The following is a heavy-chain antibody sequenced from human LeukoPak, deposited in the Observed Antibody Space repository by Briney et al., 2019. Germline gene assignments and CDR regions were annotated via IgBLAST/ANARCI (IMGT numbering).Heavy chain of an antibody. CDR3: ARGYSYGSNYMDV. CDR2: IYYSGST. V-gene: IGHV4-39*07. CDR1: GGSISSSSYY. D-gene: IGHD5-18*01. Sequence: PSETLSLTCTVSGGSISSSSYYWGWIRQPPGKGLEWIGSIYYSGSTYYNPSLKSRVTISVDTSKNQFSLKLSSVTAADTAVYYCARGYSYGSNYMDVWGKGTTVTVSS. J-gene: IGHJ6*03.